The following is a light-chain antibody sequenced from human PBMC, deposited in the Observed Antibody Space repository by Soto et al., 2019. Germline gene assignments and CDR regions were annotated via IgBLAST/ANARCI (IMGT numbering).Light chain of an antibody. J-gene: IGKJ4*01. CDR3: QQYDRYPLT. V-gene: IGKV1-5*03. Sequence: DIQMTQSPSILSTSVGDRVTITCRASQSVSGWLAWYQQKPGKAPKLLIYRASSLRSGVPSRFSGSASGTEFTLTISGLQPDDFATYYCQQYDRYPLTFGGGTKVE. CDR2: RAS. CDR1: QSVSGW.